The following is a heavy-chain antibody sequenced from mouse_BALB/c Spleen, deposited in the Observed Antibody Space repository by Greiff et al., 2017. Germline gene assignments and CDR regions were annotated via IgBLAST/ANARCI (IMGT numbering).Heavy chain of an antibody. CDR1: GFTFSSYA. Sequence: EVKLMESGGGLVKPGGSLKLSCAASGFTFSSYAMSWVRQTPEKRLEWVASISSGGSTYYPDSVKGRFTISRDNARNILYLQMSSLRSEDKAMYYCARDGYYVWFAYWGQGTLVTVSA. V-gene: IGHV5-6-5*01. D-gene: IGHD2-3*01. CDR2: ISSGGST. J-gene: IGHJ3*01. CDR3: ARDGYYVWFAY.